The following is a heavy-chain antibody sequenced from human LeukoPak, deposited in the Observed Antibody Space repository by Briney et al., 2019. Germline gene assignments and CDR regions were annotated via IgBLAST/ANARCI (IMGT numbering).Heavy chain of an antibody. CDR2: IIPIFGTA. Sequence: ASVKVSCKASGGTFSSYAISWVRQAPGQGPEWMGGIIPIFGTANYAQKFQGRVMITADESTSTAYMELSSLRSEDTAVYYCARDGPGSSYCGGDCYFTFDYWGQGTLVTVSS. J-gene: IGHJ4*02. CDR3: ARDGPGSSYCGGDCYFTFDY. D-gene: IGHD2-21*01. CDR1: GGTFSSYA. V-gene: IGHV1-69*13.